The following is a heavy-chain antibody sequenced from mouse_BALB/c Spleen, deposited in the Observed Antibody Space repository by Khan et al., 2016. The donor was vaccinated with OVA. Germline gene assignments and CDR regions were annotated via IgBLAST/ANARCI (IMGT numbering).Heavy chain of an antibody. CDR3: ARDRIDY. V-gene: IGHV1-7*01. CDR2: INPTSVYT. J-gene: IGHJ2*01. CDR1: GYTFTSYW. Sequence: QVQLQQSGAELAKPGASVKMSCKASGYTFTSYWMHWVNQRPGQGLEWIGYINPTSVYTDSNEKFKDKATLSADKSSSTAYMQLSSLTSEDSAVYYCARDRIDYWGQGTTLTVSS.